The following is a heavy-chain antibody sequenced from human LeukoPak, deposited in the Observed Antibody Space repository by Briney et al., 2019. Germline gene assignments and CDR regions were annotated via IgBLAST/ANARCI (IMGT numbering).Heavy chain of an antibody. CDR3: AKPYGSGWYFFDY. D-gene: IGHD6-19*01. CDR1: GCTFSSYS. Sequence: GGSLRLSCATSGCTFSSYSMSWVRQAPGKGLEWISYISSRSRAIYYADSVKGRFTISRDNSKNTLYLQMNSLRAEDTAIYYCAKPYGSGWYFFDYWGQGTLVTVSS. CDR2: ISSRSRAI. J-gene: IGHJ4*02. V-gene: IGHV3-48*04.